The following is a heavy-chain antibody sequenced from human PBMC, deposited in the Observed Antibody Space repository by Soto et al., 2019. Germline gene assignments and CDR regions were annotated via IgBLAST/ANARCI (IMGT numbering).Heavy chain of an antibody. Sequence: GGSLRLSCAASGFTFSSYGMHWVRQAPGKGLEWVAVIWYDGSNKYYADSVKGRFTISRDNSKNTLYLQMNSLRAEDTAVYYCARDSYSSSWRRYYYYGKDVWSQGTTVTVSS. CDR3: ARDSYSSSWRRYYYYGKDV. CDR2: IWYDGSNK. D-gene: IGHD6-13*01. V-gene: IGHV3-33*01. CDR1: GFTFSSYG. J-gene: IGHJ6*02.